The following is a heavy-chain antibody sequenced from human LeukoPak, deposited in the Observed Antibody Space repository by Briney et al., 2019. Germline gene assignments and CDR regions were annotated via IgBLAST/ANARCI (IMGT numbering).Heavy chain of an antibody. J-gene: IGHJ4*02. V-gene: IGHV3-11*01. D-gene: IGHD3/OR15-3a*01. CDR2: ISSSAGTI. Sequence: GGSLRLSCVASTFTFSNSYMSWILQAPGKGLEWISYISSSAGTIFYADSVEGRFTVSRDNTKNSLYLQMNALRADDTAVYYCARTIGTGPLGHFDYWGQGTLVTVSS. CDR3: ARTIGTGPLGHFDY. CDR1: TFTFSNSY.